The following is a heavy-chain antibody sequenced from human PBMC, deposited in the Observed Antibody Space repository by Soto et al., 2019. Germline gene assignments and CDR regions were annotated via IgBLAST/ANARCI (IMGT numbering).Heavy chain of an antibody. D-gene: IGHD3-22*01. CDR3: ARDRIRNYYDSSGYYSFYYYGMDV. Sequence: SETLSLTCAVYGGSFSGYYWSWIRQPPGKGLEWIGEINHSGSTNYNPSLKSRVTISVDTSKNQFSLKLSSVTAADTAVYYCARDRIRNYYDSSGYYSFYYYGMDVWGQGTTVT. CDR2: INHSGST. CDR1: GGSFSGYY. J-gene: IGHJ6*02. V-gene: IGHV4-34*01.